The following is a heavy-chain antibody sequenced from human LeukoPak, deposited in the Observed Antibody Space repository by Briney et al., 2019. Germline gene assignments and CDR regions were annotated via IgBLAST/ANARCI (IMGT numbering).Heavy chain of an antibody. J-gene: IGHJ6*02. D-gene: IGHD3-3*01. Sequence: KPSETLSLTCTVSGGSISSYYWSWIRQPAGKGLEWIGRIYTSGSTNYNPSLKSRVTMSVDTSKNQFSLRLSSVTGADTAVYYCPRLKAVRFLEWFSAGPYAMDVCGEGAPVTVSS. V-gene: IGHV4-4*07. CDR3: PRLKAVRFLEWFSAGPYAMDV. CDR2: IYTSGST. CDR1: GGSISSYY.